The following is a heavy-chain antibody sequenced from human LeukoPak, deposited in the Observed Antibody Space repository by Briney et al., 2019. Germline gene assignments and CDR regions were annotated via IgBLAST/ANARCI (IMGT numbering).Heavy chain of an antibody. Sequence: SETLSLTCTVSGGSISSYYWSWIRQPPGKGLEWIGSIYYSGSTYYNPSLKSRVTISVDTPKNQFSLKLSSVTAADTAVYYCARHAYIVVVPAAITGTFDPWGQGTLVTVSS. CDR3: ARHAYIVVVPAAITGTFDP. V-gene: IGHV4-59*05. CDR2: IYYSGST. CDR1: GGSISSYY. D-gene: IGHD2-2*02. J-gene: IGHJ5*02.